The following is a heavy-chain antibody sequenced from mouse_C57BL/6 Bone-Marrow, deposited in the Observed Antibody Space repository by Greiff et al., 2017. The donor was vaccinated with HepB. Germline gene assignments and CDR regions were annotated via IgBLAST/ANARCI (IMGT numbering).Heavy chain of an antibody. J-gene: IGHJ4*01. Sequence: VQLQQSGPELVKPGASVKISCKASGYTFTDYYINWVKQRPGQGLEWIGWIFPGSGSTYYNEKFKGKATLTVDKSSSTAYMLLSSLTSEDSAVYFCARRGSMVTTLYYYAMDYWGQGTSVTVSS. CDR2: IFPGSGST. CDR1: GYTFTDYY. D-gene: IGHD2-2*01. CDR3: ARRGSMVTTLYYYAMDY. V-gene: IGHV1-75*01.